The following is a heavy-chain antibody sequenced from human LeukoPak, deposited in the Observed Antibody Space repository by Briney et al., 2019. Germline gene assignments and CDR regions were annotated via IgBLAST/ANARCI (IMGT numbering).Heavy chain of an antibody. CDR2: IYYSGSA. V-gene: IGHV4-59*06. CDR1: GFSITRTYY. J-gene: IGHJ5*02. Sequence: SETLSLTCAVSGFSITRTYYRAWIRPTPGQGLEWIGYIYYSGSAYYNPSLKTRVTISVDTSKNQFSLKLSSVTAADTAVYYCARLTGTTSCWFDPWGQGTLVTVSS. CDR3: ARLTGTTSCWFDP. D-gene: IGHD1-7*01.